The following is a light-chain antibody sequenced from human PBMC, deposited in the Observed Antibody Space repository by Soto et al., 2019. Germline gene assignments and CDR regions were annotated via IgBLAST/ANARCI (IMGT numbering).Light chain of an antibody. CDR2: AAS. V-gene: IGKV1-39*01. Sequence: IHMTHSPSSLCASLGEIVTITCRASQSISSYLNWYQQKPVKAPKLLIYAASSLQSGVPSRFIGSGSGTNFTLTVSSLQPEDFATYYCQQSYSTPITFGQGTRLEIK. J-gene: IGKJ5*01. CDR3: QQSYSTPIT. CDR1: QSISSY.